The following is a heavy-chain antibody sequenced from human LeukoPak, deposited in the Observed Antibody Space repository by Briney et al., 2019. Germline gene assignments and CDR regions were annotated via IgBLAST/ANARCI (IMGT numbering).Heavy chain of an antibody. Sequence: SETLSLTCTVSGGSISNSLYYWGWFRRPPGKGLEWIGNVYYDGNTYRNPPLRSRVTLSVDTSKNQFSLKLRSVTAADTAVYYCAREDYYDSSPDAFDIWGQGTMVAVSS. CDR2: VYYDGNT. CDR1: GGSISNSLYY. V-gene: IGHV4-39*07. J-gene: IGHJ3*02. CDR3: AREDYYDSSPDAFDI. D-gene: IGHD3-22*01.